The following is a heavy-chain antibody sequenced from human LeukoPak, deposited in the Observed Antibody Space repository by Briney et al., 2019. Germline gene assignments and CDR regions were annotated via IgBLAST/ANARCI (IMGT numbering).Heavy chain of an antibody. Sequence: PGGSLRLSCAASGFTFSDHYMDWVRQAPGKGLEWVGCTRNKANSYTTEYAASVKGRFTISRDDSKNSLYLQMNSLKTEDTAVYYCAMGEPDYYDSSGYSFDYWGQGTLVTVSS. D-gene: IGHD3-22*01. CDR2: TRNKANSYTT. CDR1: GFTFSDHY. V-gene: IGHV3-72*01. CDR3: AMGEPDYYDSSGYSFDY. J-gene: IGHJ4*02.